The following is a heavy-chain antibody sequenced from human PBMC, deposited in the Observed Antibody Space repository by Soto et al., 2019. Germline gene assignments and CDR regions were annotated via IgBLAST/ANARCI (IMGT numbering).Heavy chain of an antibody. CDR2: INPNSGGT. CDR3: ARDHVGAMISFDM. CDR1: GYTFTDYD. D-gene: IGHD1-26*01. J-gene: IGHJ3*02. V-gene: IGHV1-2*02. Sequence: ASVKVSCKASGYTFTDYDIHWVRQAPGQGLECMGWINPNSGGTDYAQKFQGRVTMTRDTSIRPAYMELTRLRSDDTAVYYCARDHVGAMISFDMWGQGTMVTLSS.